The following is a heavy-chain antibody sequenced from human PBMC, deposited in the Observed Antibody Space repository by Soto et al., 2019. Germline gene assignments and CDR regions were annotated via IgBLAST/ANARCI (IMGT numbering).Heavy chain of an antibody. V-gene: IGHV4-59*01. CDR1: GGSISSYY. D-gene: IGHD2-2*01. J-gene: IGHJ3*02. Sequence: PSETLSLTCTVSGGSISSYYWSWIRQPPGKGLEWIGYIYYSGSTNYNPSLKSRVTISVDTSKNQFSLKLSSVTAADTAVYYCGRLGYCSSTSCYAPDAFDIWGQGTMVTVSS. CDR2: IYYSGST. CDR3: GRLGYCSSTSCYAPDAFDI.